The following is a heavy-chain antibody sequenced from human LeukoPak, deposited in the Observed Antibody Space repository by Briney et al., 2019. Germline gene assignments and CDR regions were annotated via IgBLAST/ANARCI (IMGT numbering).Heavy chain of an antibody. D-gene: IGHD1-14*01. CDR3: ARGGGHQPTYYQYLDV. V-gene: IGHV3-53*01. Sequence: GGSLRLSCAASGFTVSNSYMTWVRQVPDKGLEWVSLTYSAGFTYYPDSVKGRFTISRDIAKNTVFLQMNSLRVEDTAVYYCARGGGHQPTYYQYLDVWGKGTTVTVSS. CDR2: TYSAGFT. CDR1: GFTVSNSY. J-gene: IGHJ6*03.